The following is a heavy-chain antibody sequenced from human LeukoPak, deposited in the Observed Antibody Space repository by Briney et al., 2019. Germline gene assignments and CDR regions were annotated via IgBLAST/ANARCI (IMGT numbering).Heavy chain of an antibody. V-gene: IGHV1-2*02. CDR3: ARGTTGSGNYDY. CDR2: INPNSGGT. D-gene: IGHD3-10*01. J-gene: IGHJ4*02. Sequence: ASVKVSCKASGYTFTGYYMHWVRQAPGQGLEWMGWINPNSGGTNYAQKFQGRVTMTRDTSISTAYMELSRLRSDDAAVYYCARGTTGSGNYDYWGQGTLVTVSS. CDR1: GYTFTGYY.